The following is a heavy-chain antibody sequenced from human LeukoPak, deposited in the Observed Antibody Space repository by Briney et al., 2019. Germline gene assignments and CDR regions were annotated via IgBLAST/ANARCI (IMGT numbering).Heavy chain of an antibody. CDR3: ARENYDYVWGSSYDAFDT. Sequence: SETLSLTCTVSGGSISSYYWSWIRQPAGKGLEWIGRIYTSGSTNYNPSLKSRVTMSVDTSKNQFSLKLSSVTAADTAVYYCARENYDYVWGSSYDAFDTWGQGTMVTVSS. J-gene: IGHJ3*02. CDR1: GGSISSYY. D-gene: IGHD3-16*01. V-gene: IGHV4-4*07. CDR2: IYTSGST.